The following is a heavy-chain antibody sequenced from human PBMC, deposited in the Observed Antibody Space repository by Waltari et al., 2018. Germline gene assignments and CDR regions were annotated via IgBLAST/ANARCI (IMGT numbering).Heavy chain of an antibody. V-gene: IGHV4-34*02. CDR1: GGSLGDYI. CDR3: ARGRNYDSTLGRNDSSHSGLDV. J-gene: IGHJ6*01. CDR2: VSHGGKA. D-gene: IGHD3-3*01. Sequence: QVLLQQWGAGLLKPSETLSLTCDISGGSLGDYIWTWIRQPPGKGLEWLGQVSHGGKASSNPSVKSRVTLSLDTSQRHFSLRLQSVTAADTAVYYCARGRNYDSTLGRNDSSHSGLDVWGQGSAVTVSS.